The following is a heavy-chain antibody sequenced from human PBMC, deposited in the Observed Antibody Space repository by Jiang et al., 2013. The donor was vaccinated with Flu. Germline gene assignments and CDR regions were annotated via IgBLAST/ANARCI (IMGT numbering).Heavy chain of an antibody. CDR2: INTNTGNP. D-gene: IGHD3-3*01. Sequence: QSGSELKKPGASVKVSCKASGYTFTSYAMNWVRQAPGQGLEWMGWINTNTGNPTYAQGFTGRFVFSLDTSVSTAYLQISSLKAEDTAVYYCARRGGYYDFWSGYYTGEGYFDYWGQGTLVTVSS. J-gene: IGHJ4*02. CDR1: GYTFTSYA. V-gene: IGHV7-4-1*02. CDR3: ARRGGYYDFWSGYYTGEGYFDY.